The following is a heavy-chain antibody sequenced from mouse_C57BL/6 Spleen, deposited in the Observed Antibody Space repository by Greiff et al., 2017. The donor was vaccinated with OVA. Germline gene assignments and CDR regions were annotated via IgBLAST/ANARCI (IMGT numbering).Heavy chain of an antibody. Sequence: VKLQQPGAELVRPGSSVKLSCKASGYTFTSYWMHWVKQRPIQGLEWIGNIDPSDSETHYNQKFKDKATLTVDKSSSTAYMQLSSLTSEDSAVYYCARDDGYSYAMDYWGQGTSVTVSS. CDR3: ARDDGYSYAMDY. CDR1: GYTFTSYW. V-gene: IGHV1-52*01. J-gene: IGHJ4*01. D-gene: IGHD2-3*01. CDR2: IDPSDSET.